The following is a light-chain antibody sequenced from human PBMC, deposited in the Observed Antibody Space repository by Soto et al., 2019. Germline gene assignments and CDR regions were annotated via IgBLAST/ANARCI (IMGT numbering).Light chain of an antibody. CDR1: QSVSSY. CDR2: DAS. CDR3: QQRSNWPPT. V-gene: IGKV3-11*01. J-gene: IGKJ1*01. Sequence: EIVLTQSPATLSLSPGERATLSCRASQSVSSYLAWYQQKPGQAPRLLIYDASNRATGIPARLSGSGSGTDFTLTIRSLEPEDFAVYYCQQRSNWPPTFGQGTKVEIK.